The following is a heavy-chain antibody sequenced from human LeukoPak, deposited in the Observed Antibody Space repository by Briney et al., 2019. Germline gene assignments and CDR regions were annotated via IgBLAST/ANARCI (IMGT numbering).Heavy chain of an antibody. V-gene: IGHV4-38-2*02. CDR1: GYSISSGYY. D-gene: IGHD3-22*01. CDR2: IYHSGST. CDR3: ASGSYYYDSSGYYFVYFDY. J-gene: IGHJ4*02. Sequence: SETLSLTCTVSGYSISSGYYWGWIRQPPGKGLEWIVSIYHSGSTYYNPSLKSRVTISVDTSKNQFSLKLSSVTAADTAVYYCASGSYYYDSSGYYFVYFDYWGQGTLVTVSS.